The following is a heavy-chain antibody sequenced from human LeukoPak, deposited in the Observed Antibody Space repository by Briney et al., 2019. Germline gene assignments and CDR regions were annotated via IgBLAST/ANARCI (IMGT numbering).Heavy chain of an antibody. CDR2: INPNSGGI. J-gene: IGHJ4*02. CDR3: ARDLHPARPYYFDY. Sequence: ASVKVSCKASGYTFTGYYMHWVRQAPGQGLEWMGWINPNSGGINYAQKFQGRVTMTRDTSISTAYMELSRLRSDDTAVYYCARDLHPARPYYFDYWGQGTLVTVSS. V-gene: IGHV1-2*02. D-gene: IGHD6-6*01. CDR1: GYTFTGYY.